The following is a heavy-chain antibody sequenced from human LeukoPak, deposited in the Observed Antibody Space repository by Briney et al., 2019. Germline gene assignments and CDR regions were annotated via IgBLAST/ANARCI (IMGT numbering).Heavy chain of an antibody. CDR2: INSDGSST. CDR1: GFTLSSYW. CDR3: ARGYGDYLVY. V-gene: IGHV3-74*01. Sequence: GGSLRLACAASGFTLSSYWMHWVRQAPGKGLVWVSRINSDGSSTSYADSVKGRFTISRDNAKNTLYLRMNSLRAEDTAVYYCARGYGDYLVYWGQGTLVTVSS. D-gene: IGHD4-17*01. J-gene: IGHJ4*02.